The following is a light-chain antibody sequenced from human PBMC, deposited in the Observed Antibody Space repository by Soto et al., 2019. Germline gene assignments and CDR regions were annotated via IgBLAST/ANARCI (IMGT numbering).Light chain of an antibody. CDR3: SSSVGGPIWV. V-gene: IGLV2-23*02. CDR2: EVN. Sequence: QSVLTQPASVSGPPGQSIAISCTGTNSDVGGYDRVSWYQHHPGKAPTLLIYEVNKRPSGVSNRFSGSKSGNTASLTISGLQADDEADYYCSSSVGGPIWVFGGGTKLTVL. J-gene: IGLJ3*02. CDR1: NSDVGGYDR.